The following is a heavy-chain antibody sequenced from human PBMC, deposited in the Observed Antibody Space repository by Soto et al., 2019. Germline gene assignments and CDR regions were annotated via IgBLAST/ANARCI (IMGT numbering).Heavy chain of an antibody. CDR3: ARMYSSGSGWFHP. J-gene: IGHJ5*02. CDR2: FYSSGSI. CDR1: CYSITSGGYY. V-gene: IGHV4-31*03. Sequence: LXLTCFVSCYSITSGGYYWSWIRHHPGKGLEWIGSFYSSGSIIYNPSLRSRVSISGDTSSNQFSMSLTSVTAADTARYYCARMYSSGSGWFHPWGQGTLVTVSS. D-gene: IGHD6-19*01.